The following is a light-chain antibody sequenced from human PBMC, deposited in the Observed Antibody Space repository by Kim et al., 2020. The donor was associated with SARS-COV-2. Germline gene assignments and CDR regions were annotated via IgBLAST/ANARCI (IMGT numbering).Light chain of an antibody. CDR1: SSEVGGYNY. CDR2: DVS. J-gene: IGLJ1*01. Sequence: QSALTQPASVSGSPGQSITISCTGTSSEVGGYNYVSWYQQHPGKAPKLMIYDVSKRPSGVSNRFSGSKSGNTASLTISGLQAEDEADFYCSSYRSSSTYVFGTGTKVTVL. CDR3: SSYRSSSTYV. V-gene: IGLV2-14*01.